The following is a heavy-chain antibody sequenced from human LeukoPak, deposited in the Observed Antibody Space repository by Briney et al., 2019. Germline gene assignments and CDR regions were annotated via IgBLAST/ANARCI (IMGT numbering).Heavy chain of an antibody. V-gene: IGHV3-7*04. CDR1: GFTFSRYW. Sequence: GGSLRLSCAASGFTFSRYWMNWVRQAPGKGLEWVANIRGDGSDEYYVDSVKGRFTISRDNAKNSLYLQMNSLRDEDTAVYYCARGATSDQWRGRLLDYWGQGPLLTVSS. CDR3: ARGATSDQWRGRLLDY. J-gene: IGHJ4*02. D-gene: IGHD6-19*01. CDR2: IRGDGSDE.